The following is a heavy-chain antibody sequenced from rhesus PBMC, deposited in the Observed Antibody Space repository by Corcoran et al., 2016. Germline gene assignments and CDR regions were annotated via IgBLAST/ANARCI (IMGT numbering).Heavy chain of an antibody. V-gene: IGHV4-93*01. CDR2: IYGNGERT. CDR3: ARIGSGYF. CDR1: DGPISRSYG. J-gene: IGHJ4*01. Sequence: QVQLQESGPALVKPSETLSLTCAVSDGPISRSYGWSWIRQSPGKGLEWIGGIYGNGERTEYNPSLKSRVTISKATSKNHFSLKLTSVTAADTAVYYCARIGSGYFWGQGVLVTVSS. D-gene: IGHD2-21*01.